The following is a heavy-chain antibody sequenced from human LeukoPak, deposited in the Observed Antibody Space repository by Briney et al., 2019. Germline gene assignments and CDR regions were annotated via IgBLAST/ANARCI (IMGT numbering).Heavy chain of an antibody. CDR3: AKDVGHISGYYPFDY. CDR2: ISWDSGSI. CDR1: GFSFDDYA. Sequence: GESLRLSCAAYGFSFDDYAMHWVRQAPGKGLEWVSGISWDSGSIGYADSVKGRFTISRDNAKNSLYLQMNSLRPEDTALYYCAKDVGHISGYYPFDYWGQGTLVTVSS. J-gene: IGHJ4*02. V-gene: IGHV3-9*01. D-gene: IGHD3-22*01.